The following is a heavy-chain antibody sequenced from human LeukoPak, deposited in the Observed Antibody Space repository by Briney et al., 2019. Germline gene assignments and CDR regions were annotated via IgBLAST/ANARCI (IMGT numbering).Heavy chain of an antibody. Sequence: GASVKVSCKASGYTFTSYGISWVRQAPGQGLEWMGWISAYNGNTKYAQKLQGRVTMTTDTSTSTAYMELKSLRSDDTAVYYCARDSPPEYSSSWYLYYYGMDVWGQGTTVTVSS. CDR2: ISAYNGNT. V-gene: IGHV1-18*01. J-gene: IGHJ6*02. D-gene: IGHD6-13*01. CDR3: ARDSPPEYSSSWYLYYYGMDV. CDR1: GYTFTSYG.